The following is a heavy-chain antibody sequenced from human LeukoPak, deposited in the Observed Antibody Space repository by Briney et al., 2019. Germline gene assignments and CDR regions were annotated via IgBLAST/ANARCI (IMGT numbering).Heavy chain of an antibody. CDR1: GGTFSSYA. D-gene: IGHD3-16*01. J-gene: IGHJ3*02. CDR2: IIPIFGTA. CDR3: ARVTHFGAFDI. V-gene: IGHV1-69*05. Sequence: SVKVSCKASGGTFSSYAISWVRQAPGQGLEWMGRIIPIFGTANYEQKFQGRVTITTDESTSTAYMELSSLRSEDTAVYYCARVTHFGAFDIWGQGTMVTVSS.